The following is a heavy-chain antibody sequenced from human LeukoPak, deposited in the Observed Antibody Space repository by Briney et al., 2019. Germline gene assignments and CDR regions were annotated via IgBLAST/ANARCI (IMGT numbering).Heavy chain of an antibody. CDR1: GFTFSSYA. V-gene: IGHV3-30*04. J-gene: IGHJ4*02. CDR3: ARGDLTTVTLLDY. Sequence: GGSLRLSCAASGFTFSSYAMHWVRQAPGKGLEWVAVISYDGSNKYYADSVKGRFTISRVNSKNSLYLQMNSLRAEDTAVYYCARGDLTTVTLLDYWGQGTLVTVSS. CDR2: ISYDGSNK. D-gene: IGHD4-17*01.